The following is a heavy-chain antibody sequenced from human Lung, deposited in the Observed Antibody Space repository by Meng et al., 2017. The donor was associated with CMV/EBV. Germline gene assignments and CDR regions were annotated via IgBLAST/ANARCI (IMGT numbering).Heavy chain of an antibody. CDR2: IYAGGRSA. J-gene: IGHJ5*02. Sequence: LTCAASGFTFSNYAMNWVRQAPGKGLEWVAVIYAGGRSAYYADSVKGRFTIFRDGSKNTVYLEMNSLRAEGTALYYCAKDSTYSAWGQGTLVTVSS. D-gene: IGHD6-13*01. V-gene: IGHV3-23*03. CDR1: GFTFSNYA. CDR3: AKDSTYSA.